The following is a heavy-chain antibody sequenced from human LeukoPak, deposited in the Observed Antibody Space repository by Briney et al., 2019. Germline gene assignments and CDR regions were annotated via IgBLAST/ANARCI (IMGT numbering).Heavy chain of an antibody. CDR1: GGTFSSYA. J-gene: IGHJ3*02. CDR2: IIPIFGTA. D-gene: IGHD2-15*01. CDR3: ARDRCSGGSCYPKPKQTPDALDI. Sequence: SVKVSCKASGGTFSSYAISWVRQAPGQGLERMGRIIPIFGTANYAQKFQGRVTITTDESTSTAYMELSSLRSEDTAVYYCARDRCSGGSCYPKPKQTPDALDIWGQGTLVTVSS. V-gene: IGHV1-69*05.